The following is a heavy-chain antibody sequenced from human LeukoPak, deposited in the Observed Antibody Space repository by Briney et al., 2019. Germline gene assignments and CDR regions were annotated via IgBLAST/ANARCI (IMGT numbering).Heavy chain of an antibody. Sequence: PGGSLRLSCAASGFTFSSYAMHWVRQAPGKGLEWVAVISYDGSNKYYADSVKGRFTISRDNSKNTLYLQMNSLRAEDTAVYYCVSANRGQFWGQGTLVTVSS. CDR1: GFTFSSYA. V-gene: IGHV3-30*04. J-gene: IGHJ4*02. CDR2: ISYDGSNK. D-gene: IGHD1-14*01. CDR3: VSANRGQF.